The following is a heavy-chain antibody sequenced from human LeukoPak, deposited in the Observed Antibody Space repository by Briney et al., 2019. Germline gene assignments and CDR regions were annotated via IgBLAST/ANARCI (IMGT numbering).Heavy chain of an antibody. V-gene: IGHV3-48*02. Sequence: GGSLRLSCAASGFTFSGYAMNWVRQAPGKGLEWVSHIYISSSSNIISYADSVKGRFTIPRDNAQNSLYLQMNGLRDEDTAVYYCVRDRAYSFDYWGQGILVTVSS. CDR3: VRDRAYSFDY. CDR2: ISSSSNII. D-gene: IGHD2-21*01. J-gene: IGHJ4*02. CDR1: GFTFSGYA.